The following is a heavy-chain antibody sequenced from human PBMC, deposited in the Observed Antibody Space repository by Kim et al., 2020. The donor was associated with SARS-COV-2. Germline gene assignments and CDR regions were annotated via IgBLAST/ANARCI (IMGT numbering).Heavy chain of an antibody. D-gene: IGHD3-10*01. CDR1: GGSFSGYY. CDR3: ARRITMVRGVIPDFDY. V-gene: IGHV4-34*01. Sequence: SETLSLTCAVYGGSFSGYYWSWIRQPPGKGLEWIGEINHSGSTNYNPSLKSRVTISVDTSKNQFSLKLSSVTAADTAVYYCARRITMVRGVIPDFDYWGQGTLVTVSS. J-gene: IGHJ4*02. CDR2: INHSGST.